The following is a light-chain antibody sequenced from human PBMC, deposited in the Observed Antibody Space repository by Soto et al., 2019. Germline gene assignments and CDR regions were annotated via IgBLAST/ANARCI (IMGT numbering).Light chain of an antibody. Sequence: QSALTQPASVSGSPGQSITISCTGTSGDVGGYYYVSWYQQLPGKAPKLMISEVSNRPSGVSNRFSGSKSGNTASLTISGLQSEDEADYYCISYTAGGTIFVTGTKLTVL. CDR2: EVS. CDR1: SGDVGGYYY. V-gene: IGLV2-14*01. CDR3: ISYTAGGTI. J-gene: IGLJ1*01.